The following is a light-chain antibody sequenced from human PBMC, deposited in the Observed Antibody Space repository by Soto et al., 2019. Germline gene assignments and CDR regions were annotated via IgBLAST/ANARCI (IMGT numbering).Light chain of an antibody. CDR1: QSVLYSSNNKNY. J-gene: IGKJ2*01. CDR3: QQYFSTPPYT. Sequence: DIVMTQSPDSLAVSLGERATINCKSSQSVLYSSNNKNYLAWYQQKPGQPPKLLIYWTSTRASGVPDRFSGSGSGTDFTLSISSLQAEDVAVYYCQQYFSTPPYTFGPGTKLEIK. CDR2: WTS. V-gene: IGKV4-1*01.